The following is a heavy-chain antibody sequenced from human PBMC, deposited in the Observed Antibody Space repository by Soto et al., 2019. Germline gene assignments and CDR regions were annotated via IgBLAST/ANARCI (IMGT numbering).Heavy chain of an antibody. V-gene: IGHV1-69*12. CDR3: ARGFVVTWTEVYYYCGMDV. CDR1: GGTFSSYA. CDR2: IIPIFGTA. J-gene: IGHJ6*02. D-gene: IGHD3-22*01. Sequence: QVQLVQSGAEVKKPGSSVKVSCKASGGTFSSYAISWVRQAPGQGLEWMGGIIPIFGTANYAQKFQGRVTSTADESTSTAYMELSSLRSEDTAVYYCARGFVVTWTEVYYYCGMDVWGQGTTVTVSS.